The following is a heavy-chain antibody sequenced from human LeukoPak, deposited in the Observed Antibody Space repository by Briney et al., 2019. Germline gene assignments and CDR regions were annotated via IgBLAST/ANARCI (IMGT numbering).Heavy chain of an antibody. CDR1: GFTVSSNY. J-gene: IGHJ5*02. CDR2: ISSSSSYI. V-gene: IGHV3-21*01. Sequence: GGSLRLSCAASGFTVSSNYMSWVRQAPGKGLEWVSSISSSSSYIYYADSVKGRFTISRDNAKNSLYLQMNSLRAEDTAVYYCARDGYNSGYLDPWGQGTLVTVSS. CDR3: ARDGYNSGYLDP. D-gene: IGHD5-24*01.